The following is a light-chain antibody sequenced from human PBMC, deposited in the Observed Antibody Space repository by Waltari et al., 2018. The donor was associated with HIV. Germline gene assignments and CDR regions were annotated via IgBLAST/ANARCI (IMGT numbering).Light chain of an antibody. CDR3: QSADSSGTYWV. Sequence: SYELPQPPSVPVSPGQPPRLTCTAAAFPKQHADWYQQKPGQAPGLVIYKDCERPSGIPERFSGSSSGTTVTLTISGVQAEDEADYYCQSADSSGTYWVFGGGTKLTVL. V-gene: IGLV3-25*03. J-gene: IGLJ3*02. CDR1: AFPKQH. CDR2: KDC.